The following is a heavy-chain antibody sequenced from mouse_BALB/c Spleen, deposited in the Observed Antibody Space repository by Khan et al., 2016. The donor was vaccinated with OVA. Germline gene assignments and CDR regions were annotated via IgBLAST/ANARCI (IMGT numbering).Heavy chain of an antibody. CDR1: GYSITSGYG. CDR2: ISYRGST. D-gene: IGHD1-2*01. CDR3: ARTARIKY. V-gene: IGHV3-2*02. J-gene: IGHJ2*01. Sequence: EVELVESGPGLVKPSQSLSLTCTVTGYSITSGYGWNWIRQFPGNKLEWMGYISYRGSTNYNPSLKSRIFITRDTSKNQFFLQLNSVTTEDTATYYCARTARIKYWGQGTTLTVSS.